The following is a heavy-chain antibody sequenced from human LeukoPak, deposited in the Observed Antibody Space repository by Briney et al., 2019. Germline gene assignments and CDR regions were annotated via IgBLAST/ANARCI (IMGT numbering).Heavy chain of an antibody. CDR2: IYPEDSET. CDR1: GFSFTTYW. J-gene: IGHJ3*02. V-gene: IGHV5-51*01. CDR3: ARHQGDCSGGSCYSRLHDAFSI. D-gene: IGHD2-15*01. Sequence: GESLKISCQTSGFSFTTYWIAWVRQMPGKGLEWMGIIYPEDSETRYNPSFQGQVTISADTSLNTAYLQWRSLKASDTAMYYCARHQGDCSGGSCYSRLHDAFSIWGQGTLVTVSS.